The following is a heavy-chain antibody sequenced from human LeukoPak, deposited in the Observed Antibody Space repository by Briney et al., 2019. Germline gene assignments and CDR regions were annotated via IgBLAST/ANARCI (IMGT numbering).Heavy chain of an antibody. CDR1: GGTFSSYA. Sequence: SVKVSCKASGGTFSSYAISWVRQAPGQGLEWMGGIIPIFGTANYAQKFQGRVTITADESTSTAYMELSSLRSEDTAVYYCARPTYCSSTSCYAVGLDYYYYYGMDVWGQGTTVTVSS. V-gene: IGHV1-69*13. J-gene: IGHJ6*02. D-gene: IGHD2-2*01. CDR3: ARPTYCSSTSCYAVGLDYYYYYGMDV. CDR2: IIPIFGTA.